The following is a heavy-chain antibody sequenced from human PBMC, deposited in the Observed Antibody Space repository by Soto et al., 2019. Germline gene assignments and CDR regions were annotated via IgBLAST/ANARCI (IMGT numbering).Heavy chain of an antibody. V-gene: IGHV3-11*01. Sequence: QVQLVESGGGLVKPGGSLRLSCAASGFTFSDYYMSWIRQAPGKGLEWVSYVSSSGTTMYYADSVKGRFTISRDNAKKSLYLQMNSLSAEDTAVYYCARTNWGPYYYYGMDVWGQGTTVTVSS. CDR1: GFTFSDYY. CDR3: ARTNWGPYYYYGMDV. D-gene: IGHD7-27*01. CDR2: VSSSGTTM. J-gene: IGHJ6*02.